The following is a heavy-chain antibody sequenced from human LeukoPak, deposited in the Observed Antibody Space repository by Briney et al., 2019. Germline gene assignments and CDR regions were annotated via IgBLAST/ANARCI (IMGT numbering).Heavy chain of an antibody. CDR3: TGDTAMVTDY. D-gene: IGHD5-18*01. V-gene: IGHV3-30*03. Sequence: GGSLRLSCAASGFTFSSYGMHWVRQAPGKGLEWGAVISYDGSNKYYADSVKGRFTISRDNSKNTLYLQMNSLRAEDTAVYYCTGDTAMVTDYWGQGTLVTVSS. J-gene: IGHJ4*02. CDR1: GFTFSSYG. CDR2: ISYDGSNK.